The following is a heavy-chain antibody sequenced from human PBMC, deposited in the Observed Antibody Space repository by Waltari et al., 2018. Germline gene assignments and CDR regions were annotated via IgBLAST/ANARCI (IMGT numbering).Heavy chain of an antibody. Sequence: EVQLVESGGGLVQPGRSLRLSCVASGFHFDDYAMHWVRQAPGKGLEWVAGISWNGGSKEYADSVKGRFTISRDNAKNSLYLQMNSLTPEDTALYFCATRGGLAFDFWGQGTMVTVSS. CDR2: ISWNGGSK. CDR3: ATRGGLAFDF. CDR1: GFHFDDYA. D-gene: IGHD3-16*01. J-gene: IGHJ3*01. V-gene: IGHV3-9*01.